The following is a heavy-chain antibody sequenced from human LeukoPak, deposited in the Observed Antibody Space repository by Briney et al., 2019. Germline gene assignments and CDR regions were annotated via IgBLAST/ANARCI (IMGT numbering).Heavy chain of an antibody. V-gene: IGHV3-23*01. CDR3: ARAAIVVVVAATPVWFDP. J-gene: IGHJ5*02. D-gene: IGHD2-15*01. CDR1: GFTFSSNA. Sequence: GGSLRLSCAASGFTFSSNAMNWVRQAPGKGLEWVSGITGSGDSTYYADSVKGRFTISRDNSKNTLYLQMNSLRAEDTAVYYCARAAIVVVVAATPVWFDPWGQGTLVTVSS. CDR2: ITGSGDST.